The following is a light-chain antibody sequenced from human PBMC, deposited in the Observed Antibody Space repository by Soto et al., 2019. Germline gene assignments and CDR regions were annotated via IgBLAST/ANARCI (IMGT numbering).Light chain of an antibody. Sequence: QSALTQPASVSGSPGQSITISCTGTSSDVGAYNFVSWYQQHPDKTPKLMIYEVSNRPSGVSNRFSGSKSGNTASLTISGLQAEDEADYYCSSYTSSSTRVFGGGPKLTVL. J-gene: IGLJ2*01. CDR1: SSDVGAYNF. CDR2: EVS. CDR3: SSYTSSSTRV. V-gene: IGLV2-14*01.